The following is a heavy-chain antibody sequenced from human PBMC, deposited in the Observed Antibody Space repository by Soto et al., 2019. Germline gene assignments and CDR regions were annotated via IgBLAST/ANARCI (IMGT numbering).Heavy chain of an antibody. Sequence: GASVKVSCKASGFTFTSSAVQWVRQARGQRLEWIGWIVVGSGNTNYAQKFQERVTITRDTSTSTVYMELSSLRSEDTAVYYCARSGSNYLVDYYYGMDVWGQGTTVTVSS. CDR3: ARSGSNYLVDYYYGMDV. CDR1: GFTFTSSA. D-gene: IGHD4-4*01. J-gene: IGHJ6*02. CDR2: IVVGSGNT. V-gene: IGHV1-58*01.